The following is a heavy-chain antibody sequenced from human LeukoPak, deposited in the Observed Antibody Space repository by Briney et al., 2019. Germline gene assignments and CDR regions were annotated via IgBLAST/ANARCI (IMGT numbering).Heavy chain of an antibody. J-gene: IGHJ6*02. V-gene: IGHV3-43D*03. Sequence: HPGGSLRLSCAASGFTFSSYSMNWVRQAPGKGLEWVSLISWDGGSTYYADSVKGRFTISRDNSKNSLYLQMNSLRAEDTALYYCAKGITINYYCGMDVWGQGTTVTVSS. CDR2: ISWDGGST. D-gene: IGHD3-9*01. CDR1: GFTFSSYS. CDR3: AKGITINYYCGMDV.